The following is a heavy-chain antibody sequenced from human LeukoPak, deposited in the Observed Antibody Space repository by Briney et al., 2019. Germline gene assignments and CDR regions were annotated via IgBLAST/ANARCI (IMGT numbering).Heavy chain of an antibody. CDR3: ARWRGSTSERSDY. CDR1: GFTFSDYW. J-gene: IGHJ4*02. V-gene: IGHV3-7*01. CDR2: IKKDESAK. Sequence: GGSLRLSCTASGFTFSDYWMTWVRQAPGKGLEWVANIKKDESAKYYVDSVKGRFTISRDNAKNSLYLQMDSLRVEDTATYYCARWRGSTSERSDYWGQGTLVTVSS. D-gene: IGHD2-2*01.